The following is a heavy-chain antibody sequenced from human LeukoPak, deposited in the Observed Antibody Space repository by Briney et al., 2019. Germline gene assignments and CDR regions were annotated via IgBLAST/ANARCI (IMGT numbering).Heavy chain of an antibody. V-gene: IGHV3-30*02. D-gene: IGHD2-15*01. CDR1: GFTFSSYG. J-gene: IGHJ6*03. Sequence: QPGGSLSLSCAASGFTFSSYGMHWVRQAPGKGLEWVAFIRYDGSNKYYADSVKGRFTISRDNSKNTLYLQMNSLRAEDTAVYYCAKDVGSRGYYYYYMDVWGKGTTVTVSS. CDR3: AKDVGSRGYYYYYMDV. CDR2: IRYDGSNK.